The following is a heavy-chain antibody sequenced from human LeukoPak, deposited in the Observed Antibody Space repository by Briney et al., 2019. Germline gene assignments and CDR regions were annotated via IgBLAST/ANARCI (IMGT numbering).Heavy chain of an antibody. CDR1: GGSISSSSYF. Sequence: TSATLSLTCTVSGGSISSSSYFGGCIRQPLGKGLEWIGSIYYSGSTYYNPSLKSRVTISVDTSTNPFSLKLSSVTAADTAVYYCARRVVGATTWAFDIWGQGTMVTVSS. CDR2: IYYSGST. V-gene: IGHV4-39*01. D-gene: IGHD1-26*01. J-gene: IGHJ3*02. CDR3: ARRVVGATTWAFDI.